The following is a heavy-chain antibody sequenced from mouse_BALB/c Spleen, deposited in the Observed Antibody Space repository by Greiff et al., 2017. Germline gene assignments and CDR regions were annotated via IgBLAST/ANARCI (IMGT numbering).Heavy chain of an antibody. Sequence: VQLVESGPGLVAPSQSLSITCTVSGFSFTGYDVNWVRQPPGKGLEWLGMIWGGGGTAYNSALISSLSTSKENSESQVFLQLISLLTDDATGYYCSRKEMTKDALDYWGQGTSVTVSA. J-gene: IGHJ4*01. CDR3: SRKEMTKDALDY. CDR2: IWGGGGT. CDR1: GFSFTGYD. V-gene: IGHV2-6-7*01.